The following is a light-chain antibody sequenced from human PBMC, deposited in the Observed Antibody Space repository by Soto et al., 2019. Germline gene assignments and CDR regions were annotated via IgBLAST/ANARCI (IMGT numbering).Light chain of an antibody. V-gene: IGLV1-40*01. CDR2: GNN. J-gene: IGLJ3*02. CDR1: SSNIGAGYD. Sequence: QSVLTQPPSVSGAPGQRVTISCTGSSSNIGAGYDVHWYQQLPGTAPKLLIYGNNNRPSGVPDRFSGSKSDTSASLAITGLQAGDEADYYCQSYDSSLGGGVFGGGTKVTVL. CDR3: QSYDSSLGGGV.